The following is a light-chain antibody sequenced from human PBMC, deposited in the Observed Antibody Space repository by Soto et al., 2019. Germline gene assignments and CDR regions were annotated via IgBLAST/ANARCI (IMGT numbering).Light chain of an antibody. CDR2: KAS. Sequence: DIQMTQSPSTLSGAVGDRVTITCRASQTISSGLAWYQQKPGKAPKLLIYKASTLKSGVPSRFSGSGSGTAFTLTLSSLQPDDFATYYCQHYNSYSDAFGQGTKVDLK. CDR1: QTISSG. V-gene: IGKV1-5*03. CDR3: QHYNSYSDA. J-gene: IGKJ1*01.